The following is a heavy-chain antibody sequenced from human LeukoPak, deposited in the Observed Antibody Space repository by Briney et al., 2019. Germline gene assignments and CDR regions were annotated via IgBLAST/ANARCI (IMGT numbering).Heavy chain of an antibody. V-gene: IGHV3-21*01. CDR3: AIDSSGYYRN. CDR1: GFTFSSYS. CDR2: ISSSSSYI. Sequence: GGSLRLSCAASGFTFSSYSMSWVRQAPGKGLEWVSSISSSSSYIYYADSVKGRFTISRDNAKNSLYLQMNSLRAEDTAVYYCAIDSSGYYRNWGQGTLVTVSS. J-gene: IGHJ4*02. D-gene: IGHD3-22*01.